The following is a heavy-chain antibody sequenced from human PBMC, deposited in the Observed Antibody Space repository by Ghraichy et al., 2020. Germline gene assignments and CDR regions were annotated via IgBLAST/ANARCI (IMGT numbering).Heavy chain of an antibody. Sequence: GGSLRLSCAVSGFIVSSNFVSWVRQAPGKGLEWVSVLFIGRFADYADSVKGRFTMSRDVSQNAVYLQMDNLRAEDTAVYYCATGGEAGGDCTSTSCFREPQNFWGQGTRVTVSS. CDR2: LFIGRFA. CDR1: GFIVSSNF. CDR3: ATGGEAGGDCTSTSCFREPQNF. D-gene: IGHD2-2*01. J-gene: IGHJ4*02. V-gene: IGHV3-53*01.